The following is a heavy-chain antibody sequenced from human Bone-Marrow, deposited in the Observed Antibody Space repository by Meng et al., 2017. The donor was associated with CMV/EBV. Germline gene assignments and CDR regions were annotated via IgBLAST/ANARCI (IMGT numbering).Heavy chain of an antibody. J-gene: IGHJ4*02. CDR2: INHSGST. Sequence: GSLRLSCAVYGGSFSGYYWSWIRQPPGKGLEWIGEINHSGSTNYNPSLKSRVTISVDTSKNQFSLKLSSVTAADTAVYYCARGYILRSIVVVIAMGLTDWGQGTLVTVS. D-gene: IGHD2-21*01. CDR1: GGSFSGYY. CDR3: ARGYILRSIVVVIAMGLTD. V-gene: IGHV4-34*01.